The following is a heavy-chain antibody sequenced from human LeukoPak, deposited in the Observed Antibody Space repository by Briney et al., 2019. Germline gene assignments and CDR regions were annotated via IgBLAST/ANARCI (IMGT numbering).Heavy chain of an antibody. CDR2: INHSGST. CDR1: GGSFSGYY. V-gene: IGHV4-34*01. D-gene: IGHD5/OR15-5a*01. CDR3: ARHTSRVYSNWFDP. J-gene: IGHJ5*02. Sequence: SETLSLTCAVYGGSFSGYYWSWIRQPPGKGLEWIGEINHSGSTNYNPSLKSRVTISVDTSKNQFSLKLSSVTAADTAVYYCARHTSRVYSNWFDPWGQGTLVTVSS.